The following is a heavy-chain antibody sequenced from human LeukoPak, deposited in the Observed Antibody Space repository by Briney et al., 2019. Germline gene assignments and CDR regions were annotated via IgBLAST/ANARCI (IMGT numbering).Heavy chain of an antibody. CDR1: GFTFSSYA. CDR2: ISYDGSNK. Sequence: GGSLRLSCAASGFTFSSYAMHWVRQAPGKGLEWAAVISYDGSNKYYADSVKGRFTISRDNSKNTLYLQMNSLRAEDTAVYYCAKLARSGSPTDYWGQGTLVTVSS. CDR3: AKLARSGSPTDY. D-gene: IGHD1-26*01. J-gene: IGHJ4*02. V-gene: IGHV3-30*04.